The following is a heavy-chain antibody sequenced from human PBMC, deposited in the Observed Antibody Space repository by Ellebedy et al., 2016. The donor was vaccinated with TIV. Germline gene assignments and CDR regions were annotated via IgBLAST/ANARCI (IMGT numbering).Heavy chain of an antibody. J-gene: IGHJ3*02. D-gene: IGHD3-3*01. Sequence: SLKISCAASGFTFSSYGMHCVRQAPGKGLEWVAVISYDGSNKYYADSVKGRFTISRDNSKNTLYLQMNSLRAEDTAVYYCAKGRRITILYDAFDIWGQGTMVTVSS. V-gene: IGHV3-30*18. CDR3: AKGRRITILYDAFDI. CDR1: GFTFSSYG. CDR2: ISYDGSNK.